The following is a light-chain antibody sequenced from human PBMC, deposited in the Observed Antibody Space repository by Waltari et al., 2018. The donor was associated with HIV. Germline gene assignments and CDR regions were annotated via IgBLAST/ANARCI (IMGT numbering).Light chain of an antibody. J-gene: IGKJ3*01. V-gene: IGKV3-11*01. CDR2: DVS. CDR3: QQRSTWPRT. Sequence: EIVLTQSPDTRSLSPGDRATLSCSASHSVSSYLAWYQQKPGQAPRLLIYDVSNRATGIPARFSGSGYGTVFTLTISSLEPEDFAVYYCQQRSTWPRTFGPGTKVDIK. CDR1: HSVSSY.